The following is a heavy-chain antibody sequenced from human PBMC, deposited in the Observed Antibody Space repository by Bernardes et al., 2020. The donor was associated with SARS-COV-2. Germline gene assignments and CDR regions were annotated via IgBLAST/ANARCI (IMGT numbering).Heavy chain of an antibody. CDR1: GYTFTSYA. J-gene: IGHJ5*02. CDR2: MNPDSANT. D-gene: IGHD6-19*01. V-gene: IGHV1-8*02. CDR3: ARGPIGVAGTRVFDWFDP. Sequence: ASVKVSCMASGYTFTSYAMNWVRQAPGQGLEWMGWMNPDSANTGYAQKFQGRITMTRNTSISTAYMELSSLRSEDTAVYYCARGPIGVAGTRVFDWFDPWGQGTLVTVSS.